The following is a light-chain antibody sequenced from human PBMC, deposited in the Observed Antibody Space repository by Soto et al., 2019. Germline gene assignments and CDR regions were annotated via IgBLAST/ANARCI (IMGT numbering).Light chain of an antibody. CDR1: QSVSSN. Sequence: EIVMTQSPATLSVSPGERATLSCRASQSVSSNLAWYQQKPVQAPRLLIHGASTRATGIPARFSGSGSGTEVTLTISSLQSADFAVYYWQQYDNWPPLNFGGGTKVEIK. J-gene: IGKJ4*01. V-gene: IGKV3-15*01. CDR3: QQYDNWPPLN. CDR2: GAS.